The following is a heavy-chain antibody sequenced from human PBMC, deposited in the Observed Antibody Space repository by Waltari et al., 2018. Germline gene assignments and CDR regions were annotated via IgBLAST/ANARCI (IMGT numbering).Heavy chain of an antibody. Sequence: QVQLQQWGAGLLKPSETLSLTCAVYGGSFSGYYWSWIRQPPGKGLEWIGEINHSGSTNYNPSLKSRVTISVDTSKNQFSLKLSSVTAADTAVYYCARAWISLILGATSAVDIWGQGTMVTVS. CDR2: INHSGST. D-gene: IGHD1-26*01. CDR3: ARAWISLILGATSAVDI. J-gene: IGHJ3*02. CDR1: GGSFSGYY. V-gene: IGHV4-34*01.